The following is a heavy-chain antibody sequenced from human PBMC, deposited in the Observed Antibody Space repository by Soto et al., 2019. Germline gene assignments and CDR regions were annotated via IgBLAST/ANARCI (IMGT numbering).Heavy chain of an antibody. CDR2: IYYSGST. CDR1: GGSTSSADYY. Sequence: SETLSLTCSVSGGSTSSADYYWALTRQPPGKGLEWIGTIYYSGSTYSNPSLKSRVAMSIDTSNNQFTLGMRSVTAADTAVYYCASSRYYDIAGAMDVWGQGAPVTGSS. V-gene: IGHV4-39*01. D-gene: IGHD3-22*01. CDR3: ASSRYYDIAGAMDV. J-gene: IGHJ6*02.